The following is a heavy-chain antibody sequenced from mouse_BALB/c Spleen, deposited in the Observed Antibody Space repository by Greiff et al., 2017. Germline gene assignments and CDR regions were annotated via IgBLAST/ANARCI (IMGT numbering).Heavy chain of an antibody. Sequence: EVQLVESGGGLVQPGGSLKLSCAASGFTFSSYAMSWVRQSPEKRLEWVAEISSGGSYTYYPDTVTGRFTISRDNAKNTLYLEMSSLRSEDTAMYYCARDDGNYGAMDYWGQGTSVTVSS. CDR1: GFTFSSYA. J-gene: IGHJ4*01. CDR3: ARDDGNYGAMDY. D-gene: IGHD2-1*01. CDR2: ISSGGSYT. V-gene: IGHV5-9-4*01.